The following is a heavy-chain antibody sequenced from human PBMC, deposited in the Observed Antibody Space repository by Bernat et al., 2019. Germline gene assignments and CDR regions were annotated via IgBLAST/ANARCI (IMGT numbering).Heavy chain of an antibody. V-gene: IGHV3-21*01. D-gene: IGHD6-6*01. Sequence: EVQLVESGGGLVKPGGSLRLSCAASGFTFSSYSMNWVRQAPGKGLEWVSSISSSSSYIYSAGSGKGRFTITRDNAKNYLYLPIDSLTAEDTAVYYCARYSSSTLYYYGMDIRGQGNTVTVS. CDR3: ARYSSSTLYYYGMDI. J-gene: IGHJ6*02. CDR1: GFTFSSYS. CDR2: ISSSSSYI.